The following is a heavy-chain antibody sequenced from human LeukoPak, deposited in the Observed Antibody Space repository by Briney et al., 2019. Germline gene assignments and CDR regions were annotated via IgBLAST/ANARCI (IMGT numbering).Heavy chain of an antibody. Sequence: ASVKVSRKASGYTFTSYAMHWVRQAPGQRLEWMGWINAGNGNTKYSQKFQGRVTITRDTSASTAYMELSSLRSEDTAVYYCARDSNPLTYYYGPGSSQDNWFDPWGQGTLVTVSS. J-gene: IGHJ5*02. CDR3: ARDSNPLTYYYGPGSSQDNWFDP. V-gene: IGHV1-3*01. D-gene: IGHD3-10*01. CDR1: GYTFTSYA. CDR2: INAGNGNT.